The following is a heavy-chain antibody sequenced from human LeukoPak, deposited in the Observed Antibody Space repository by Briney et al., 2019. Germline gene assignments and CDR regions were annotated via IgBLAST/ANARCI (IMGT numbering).Heavy chain of an antibody. V-gene: IGHV1-69*06. CDR1: GGTFSSYA. CDR2: IIPIFGTA. D-gene: IGHD2-15*01. J-gene: IGHJ4*02. CDR3: ASIGYCSGGSCRHRDY. Sequence: SVKVSCKASGGTFSSYAISWVRQAPGKGLEWMGGIIPIFGTANYAQKFQGRVTITADKSTSTAYMELSSLRSEDTAVYYCASIGYCSGGSCRHRDYWGQGTLVTVSS.